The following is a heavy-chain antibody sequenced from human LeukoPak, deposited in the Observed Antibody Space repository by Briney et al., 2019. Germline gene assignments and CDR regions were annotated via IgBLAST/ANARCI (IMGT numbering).Heavy chain of an antibody. CDR2: IYYSGST. J-gene: IGHJ5*02. CDR1: GGSISSSSYY. V-gene: IGHV4-39*01. D-gene: IGHD3-10*01. Sequence: PSETLSLTCTVSGGSISSSSYYWGWIRQPPGKGLEWIGSIYYSGSTYYNPSLKSRVTISVDTSKNQFSLKLSSVTAADTAVYYCARPYYYGSGSQTPYNWFDPWGQGTLVTVSS. CDR3: ARPYYYGSGSQTPYNWFDP.